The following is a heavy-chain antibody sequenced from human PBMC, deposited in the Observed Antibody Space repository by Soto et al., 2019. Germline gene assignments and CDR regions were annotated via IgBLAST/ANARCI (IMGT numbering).Heavy chain of an antibody. CDR2: ISAHNGNT. CDR1: GYTFTNYG. J-gene: IGHJ5*02. Sequence: QVQLVQSGDEVKKPGASVKVSCKASGYTFTNYGISWVRQAPGQGLHWMGWISAHNGNTNYAQNLQGRVTMTIDTSTSTAYMELRSLRFDDTAMYYCARDSQLLPWGQGTLVTVSS. V-gene: IGHV1-18*04. D-gene: IGHD1-26*01. CDR3: ARDSQLLP.